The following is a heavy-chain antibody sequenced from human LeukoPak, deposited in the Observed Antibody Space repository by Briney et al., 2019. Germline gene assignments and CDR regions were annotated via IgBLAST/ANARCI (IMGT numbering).Heavy chain of an antibody. Sequence: GASVKVSCKASGYTFTCYYMNWVRQAHGQGLEWMGGINPNSGGTNYAQKFQGRVTMTRDTSISTPYMELSRLRSDDTAVYYCARRLAADSSGPWGQGTLVTVSS. CDR1: GYTFTCYY. V-gene: IGHV1-2*02. CDR2: INPNSGGT. D-gene: IGHD3-22*01. J-gene: IGHJ4*02. CDR3: ARRLAADSSGP.